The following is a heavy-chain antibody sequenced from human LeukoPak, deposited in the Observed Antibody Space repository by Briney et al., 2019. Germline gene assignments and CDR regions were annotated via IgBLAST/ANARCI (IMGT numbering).Heavy chain of an antibody. V-gene: IGHV4-39*01. CDR3: ARHIDYGSRTPHFFDY. CDR2: IYYSGST. Sequence: PSETLSLTCTVSGGSISSSSYYRGWIRQPPGTGLEWIGSIYYSGSTYYNPSLKSRVTISVDTSKNQFSLKLSSVTAADTAVYYCARHIDYGSRTPHFFDYWGQGTLVTVSS. CDR1: GGSISSSSYY. D-gene: IGHD3-10*01. J-gene: IGHJ4*02.